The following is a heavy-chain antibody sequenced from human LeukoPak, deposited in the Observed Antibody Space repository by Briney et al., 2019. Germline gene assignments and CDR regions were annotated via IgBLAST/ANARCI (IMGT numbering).Heavy chain of an antibody. V-gene: IGHV3-30*04. J-gene: IGHJ6*03. CDR1: EFTFSSYA. Sequence: GGSLRLSCAASEFTFSSYAMHWVRQAPGKGLEWVALISYDASNKYYADSVKGRFTISRDNSKNTLYLQLNSLRTEDTAVYYCARGARGMDVWGKGTTVIVSS. CDR3: ARGARGMDV. CDR2: ISYDASNK. D-gene: IGHD3-10*01.